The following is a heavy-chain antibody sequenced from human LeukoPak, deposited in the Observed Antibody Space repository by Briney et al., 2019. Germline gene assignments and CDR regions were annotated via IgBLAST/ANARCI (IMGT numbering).Heavy chain of an antibody. D-gene: IGHD3-22*01. V-gene: IGHV3-21*01. CDR1: GFTFSSYA. J-gene: IGHJ4*02. Sequence: GGSLRLSCAASGFTFSSYAMSWVRQAPGKGLEWVSSISSSSSYMYYADSVKGRFTISRDNAKNSLYLQMNSLRAEDTAVYYCARDPGTYDSSGYYYFFLDYWGQGTLVTVSS. CDR3: ARDPGTYDSSGYYYFFLDY. CDR2: ISSSSSYM.